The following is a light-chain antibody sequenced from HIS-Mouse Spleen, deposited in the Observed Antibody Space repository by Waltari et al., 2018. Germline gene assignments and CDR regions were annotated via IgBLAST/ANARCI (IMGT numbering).Light chain of an antibody. J-gene: IGKJ2*01. V-gene: IGKV2-30*01. Sequence: DVVMTQSPLSLPVTLGQPASISCRSSQSFVYSDGNTYLNWFQHRPGQSPRRLIYKVSNRDSGVPDRFSGSGSGTDFTLKISRVEAEDVGVYYCMQGTHWPSYTFGQGTKLEIK. CDR1: QSFVYSDGNTY. CDR2: KVS. CDR3: MQGTHWPSYT.